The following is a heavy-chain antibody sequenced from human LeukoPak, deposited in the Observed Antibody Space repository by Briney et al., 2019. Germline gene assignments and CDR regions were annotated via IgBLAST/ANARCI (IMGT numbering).Heavy chain of an antibody. V-gene: IGHV4-34*01. CDR3: ARGKWLQLRDYYYYGLDV. Sequence: SETLSLTCAVYGGSFSGYHWSWIRQPPGKGLEWIGEINHSGSTNYNPSLKSRVTITVDTSKNQFSLKLSSVTAADTAVYYCARGKWLQLRDYYYYGLDVWGQGTTVTVSS. D-gene: IGHD5-24*01. J-gene: IGHJ6*02. CDR1: GGSFSGYH. CDR2: INHSGST.